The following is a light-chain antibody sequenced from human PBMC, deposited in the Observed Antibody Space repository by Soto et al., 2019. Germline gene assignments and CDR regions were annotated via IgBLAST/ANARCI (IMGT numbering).Light chain of an antibody. Sequence: DIQMTQYPSTLSASVGDRVSITCRAGQSISSWLAWYQQKPGKAPKLLIYDASSLQNGVPSRFRGAESGTEFTLTISSLQPDDFAVYYCQQYNSYPWTFGQGAKVDIK. V-gene: IGKV1-5*01. CDR3: QQYNSYPWT. J-gene: IGKJ1*01. CDR1: QSISSW. CDR2: DAS.